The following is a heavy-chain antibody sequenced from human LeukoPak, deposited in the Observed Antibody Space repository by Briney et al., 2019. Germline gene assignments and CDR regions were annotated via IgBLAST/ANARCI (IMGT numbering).Heavy chain of an antibody. CDR3: ARDNFGFDY. J-gene: IGHJ4*02. CDR2: LWSDGSNK. V-gene: IGHV3-33*01. D-gene: IGHD1-20*01. Sequence: PGGSLRLSCAASGFTFSSYGMHSVRQAPGKGLEWVAVLWSDGSNKYYADSVKGRFTISRDNSKNTLYLQMNSLRAEDTAVFYCARDNFGFDYWGQGTLVTVSS. CDR1: GFTFSSYG.